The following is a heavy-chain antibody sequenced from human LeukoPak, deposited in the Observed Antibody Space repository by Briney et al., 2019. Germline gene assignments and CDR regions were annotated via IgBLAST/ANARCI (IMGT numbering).Heavy chain of an antibody. CDR2: ISSSSSYI. CDR1: GFTFSSYS. CDR3: ARSSSSRVDWFDP. D-gene: IGHD6-13*01. J-gene: IGHJ5*02. V-gene: IGHV3-21*01. Sequence: GGSLRLSCAASGFTFSSYSMNWVRQAPGKGLEWVSSISSSSSYIYYADSVKGRFTISRDNAKNSLYLQMSSLRAEDTAVHYCARSSSSRVDWFDPWGQGTLVTVSS.